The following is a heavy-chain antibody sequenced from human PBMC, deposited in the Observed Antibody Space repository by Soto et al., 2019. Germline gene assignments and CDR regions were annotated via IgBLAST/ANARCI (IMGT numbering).Heavy chain of an antibody. D-gene: IGHD3-22*01. CDR2: ISGSGGST. J-gene: IGHJ4*02. V-gene: IGHV3-23*01. CDR1: GFTFSSYA. Sequence: GGSLRLSCAASGFTFSSYAMSWVRQAPGKGLEWVSAISGSGGSTYYADSVKGRFTISRDNSKNTLYLQMNSLRAEDTAVYYCAKALTYYYDSSGYYYDYWGQGTLVTSPQ. CDR3: AKALTYYYDSSGYYYDY.